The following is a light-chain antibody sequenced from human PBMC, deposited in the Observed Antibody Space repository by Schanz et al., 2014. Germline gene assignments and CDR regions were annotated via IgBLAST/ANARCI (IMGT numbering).Light chain of an antibody. V-gene: IGKV3-20*01. CDR2: GVF. Sequence: EIVLTQSPATLSLSPGERATLSCGASQTVSNNYLAWYQQKPGQAPRLLIYGVFNRATGIPDRFSGSGSGTDFTLTISRLEPEDFAVYYCQQYGNSPLTFGQGTRLDIK. CDR1: QTVSNNY. J-gene: IGKJ5*01. CDR3: QQYGNSPLT.